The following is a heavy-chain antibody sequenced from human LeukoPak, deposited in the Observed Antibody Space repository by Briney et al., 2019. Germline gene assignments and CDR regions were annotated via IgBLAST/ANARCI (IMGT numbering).Heavy chain of an antibody. Sequence: GGSLRLSCVASGFTFSNYGMNWVRQAPGKGLEWVSGIVGSGVTTYYADSVKGRFTISRDNSKNTLYLHMNSLRAEDTAVYYCAMATTLDYWGQGTLVTVSS. CDR2: IVGSGVTT. CDR1: GFTFSNYG. D-gene: IGHD5-24*01. CDR3: AMATTLDY. J-gene: IGHJ4*02. V-gene: IGHV3-23*01.